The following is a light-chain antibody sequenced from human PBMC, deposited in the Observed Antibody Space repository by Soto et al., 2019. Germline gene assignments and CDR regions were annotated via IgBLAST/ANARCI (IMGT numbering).Light chain of an antibody. CDR1: QSVSILN. Sequence: EVVLTQSSDTLSLPPGERATLSCRASQSVSILNLAWYQQIPGQAPRLLMFGASSRAPGIPDRFSGRGSGTDFTLTITRLEPEDFAVYHCQQYDGSPRTFGQGTKVDIK. CDR3: QQYDGSPRT. J-gene: IGKJ1*01. CDR2: GAS. V-gene: IGKV3-20*01.